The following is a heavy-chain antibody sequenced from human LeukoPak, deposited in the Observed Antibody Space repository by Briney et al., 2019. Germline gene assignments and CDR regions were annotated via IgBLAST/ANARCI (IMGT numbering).Heavy chain of an antibody. CDR3: ARGKGSGWTFDY. J-gene: IGHJ4*02. D-gene: IGHD6-19*01. CDR1: GGSFSGYY. Sequence: SETLSLTCAVYGGSFSGYYWTWIRQPPGKGLEWIGEINHSGSTNYNPSLKSRVTISVDTSKNRFSLKLSSVAAADTAVYYCARGKGSGWTFDYWGQGTLVTVSS. V-gene: IGHV4-34*01. CDR2: INHSGST.